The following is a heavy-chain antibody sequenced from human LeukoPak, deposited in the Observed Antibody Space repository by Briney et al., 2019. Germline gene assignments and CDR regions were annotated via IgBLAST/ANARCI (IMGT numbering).Heavy chain of an antibody. V-gene: IGHV1-8*01. CDR3: ARGDYGGTYYYDSSGYYHFDY. D-gene: IGHD3-22*01. CDR2: MNPNSGNT. J-gene: IGHJ4*02. CDR1: GYTFTIYD. Sequence: ASVNVSCKASGYTFTIYDINWVRQATGQGLEWMGWMNPNSGNTGYAQKFQGRVTMTRNTSISTAYMELSSLRSEDTAVYYCARGDYGGTYYYDSSGYYHFDYWGQGTLVTVSS.